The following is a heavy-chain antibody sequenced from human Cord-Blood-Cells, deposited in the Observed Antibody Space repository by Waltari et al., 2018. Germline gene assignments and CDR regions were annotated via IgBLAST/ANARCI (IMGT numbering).Heavy chain of an antibody. D-gene: IGHD3-3*01. CDR3: AKDKGRLGFLEWYFDY. J-gene: IGHJ4*02. V-gene: IGHV3-30*18. CDR1: GFTFSSYG. Sequence: QVQLVESGGGVVQPGRSLRLPCAASGFTFSSYGMHWVRQAPGKGLEWVAVISYVGSNKYYADSVKGRFTISRDNSKNTLYLQMNSLRAEDTAVYYCAKDKGRLGFLEWYFDYWGQGTLVTVSS. CDR2: ISYVGSNK.